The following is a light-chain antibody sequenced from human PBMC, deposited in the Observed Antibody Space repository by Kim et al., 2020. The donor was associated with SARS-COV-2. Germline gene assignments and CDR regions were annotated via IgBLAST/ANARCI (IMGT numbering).Light chain of an antibody. CDR2: SNS. CDR3: AAWDDRLNGWV. CDR1: TSNIGSNA. Sequence: QSVLTQPPSTSGTPGQRVTISCSGSTSNIGSNAMNWYQQLPGTAPRLLIYSNSQRPSGVPDRFSGSKSGTSASLAISGLQSEDEADYYCAAWDDRLNGWVFGGGTKLTVL. J-gene: IGLJ3*02. V-gene: IGLV1-44*01.